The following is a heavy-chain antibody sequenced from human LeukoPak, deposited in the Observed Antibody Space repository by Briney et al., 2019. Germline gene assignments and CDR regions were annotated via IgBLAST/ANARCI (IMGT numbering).Heavy chain of an antibody. V-gene: IGHV3-53*01. CDR2: IYSGGST. Sequence: GGSRRLSCAASGFTVSSNYMSWVRQAPGKGLEWVSVIYSGGSTYYADSVKGRFTISRDNSKNTLYLQMNSLRAEDTAVYYCARVYVAAVDYWGQGTLVTVSS. CDR3: ARVYVAAVDY. CDR1: GFTVSSNY. J-gene: IGHJ4*02. D-gene: IGHD6-13*01.